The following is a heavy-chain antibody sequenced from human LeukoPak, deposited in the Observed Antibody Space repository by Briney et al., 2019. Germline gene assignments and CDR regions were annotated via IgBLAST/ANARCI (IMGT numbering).Heavy chain of an antibody. CDR1: GFTFSNAW. V-gene: IGHV3-15*01. J-gene: IGHJ4*02. Sequence: GGSLRLSCVASGFTFSNAWLSWVRPAPGKGLEWVARIKGKTDGGTTDYAEPVKGRFTISRDDSKNTLYLQMNSLKTEDTAVYYCTTGLYCSSTSCRSPADYWGQGTLVTVSS. D-gene: IGHD2-2*01. CDR2: IKGKTDGGTT. CDR3: TTGLYCSSTSCRSPADY.